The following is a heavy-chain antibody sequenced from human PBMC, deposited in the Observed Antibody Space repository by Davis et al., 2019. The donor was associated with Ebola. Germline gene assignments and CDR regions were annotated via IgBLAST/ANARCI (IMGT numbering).Heavy chain of an antibody. Sequence: AASVKVSCKASGYTFTSYYMHWVRQAPGQGLEWMGWISAYNGNTNYAQKLQGRVTMTTDTSTSTAYMELSSLRSEDTAVYYCARAISWNYYFDYWGQGSLVTVSS. CDR2: ISAYNGNT. D-gene: IGHD1-7*01. CDR1: GYTFTSYY. CDR3: ARAISWNYYFDY. V-gene: IGHV1-18*04. J-gene: IGHJ4*02.